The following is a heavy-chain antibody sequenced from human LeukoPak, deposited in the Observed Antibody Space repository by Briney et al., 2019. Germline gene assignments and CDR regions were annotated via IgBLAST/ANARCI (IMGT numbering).Heavy chain of an antibody. D-gene: IGHD6-19*01. J-gene: IGHJ4*02. CDR3: AKDARRTSGWYFFDY. Sequence: GGSLRLSCAASGFTFSSYAMSWVRQAPGKGLEWVSVISDSGSITYYADSVKGRFTISRDNSKNTLFLQMNSLRAEDTAVYYCAKDARRTSGWYFFDYWGQGSLVTVSS. CDR2: ISDSGSIT. V-gene: IGHV3-23*01. CDR1: GFTFSSYA.